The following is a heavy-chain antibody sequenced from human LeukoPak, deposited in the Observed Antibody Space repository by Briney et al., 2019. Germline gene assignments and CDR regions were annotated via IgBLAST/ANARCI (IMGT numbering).Heavy chain of an antibody. CDR1: GGSISSSNW. CDR2: IHHSGST. CDR3: ARYLAAANWFDP. V-gene: IGHV4-4*02. J-gene: IGHJ5*02. D-gene: IGHD6-13*01. Sequence: SETLSLTCAVSGGSISSSNWWSWVRQPPGKGLEWIGEIHHSGSTNYNPSLKSRVTISVDKSKNQFSLKLSSVTAADTAVYYCARYLAAANWFDPWGQGTLVTVSS.